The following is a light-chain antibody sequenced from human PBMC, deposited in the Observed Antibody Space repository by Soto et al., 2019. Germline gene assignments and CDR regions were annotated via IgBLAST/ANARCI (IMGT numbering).Light chain of an antibody. CDR2: GTS. CDR3: QQYNDWFSIT. V-gene: IGKV3-15*01. CDR1: QSVSSSY. Sequence: EIVLTQSPGTLSLSPGERATLSCRASQSVSSSYLAWYQQKPGQAPRLLIYGTSTRATGVPARFSGSGSGTEFTLTISGLQSEDFGVYYCQQYNDWFSITFGQGTRLEIK. J-gene: IGKJ5*01.